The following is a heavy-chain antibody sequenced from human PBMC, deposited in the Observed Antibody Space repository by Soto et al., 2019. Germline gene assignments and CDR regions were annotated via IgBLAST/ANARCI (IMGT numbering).Heavy chain of an antibody. J-gene: IGHJ4*02. CDR3: AKKNRGYYYDSSSIDY. D-gene: IGHD3-22*01. CDR1: GFTFSSYA. V-gene: IGHV3-23*01. Sequence: GGSLRLSRGASGFTFSSYAMSWVRQAPGNGLEWVSAISGSGGSTYYADSVKGRFTISRDNSKNTLYLQMNSLRAEDTAVYYCAKKNRGYYYDSSSIDYWGQGTLVTVSS. CDR2: ISGSGGST.